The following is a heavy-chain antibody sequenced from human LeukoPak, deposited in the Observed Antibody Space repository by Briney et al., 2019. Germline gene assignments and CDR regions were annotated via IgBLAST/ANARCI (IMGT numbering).Heavy chain of an antibody. CDR3: ARLLSSSWYGSYYYYMDV. D-gene: IGHD6-13*01. V-gene: IGHV1-69*06. Sequence: GSSVKVSCKASGGTFSSYAISWVRQAPGQGLEWMGGIIPIFGTANYAQKFQGRVTITADKSTSTAYMELSSLRSDDTAVYYCARLLSSSWYGSYYYYMDVWGKGTTVTISS. CDR2: IIPIFGTA. J-gene: IGHJ6*03. CDR1: GGTFSSYA.